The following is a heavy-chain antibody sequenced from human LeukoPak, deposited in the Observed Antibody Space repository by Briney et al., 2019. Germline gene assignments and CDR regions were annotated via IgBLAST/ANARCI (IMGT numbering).Heavy chain of an antibody. Sequence: SVKVSCKASGYTFTSYAISWVRQAPGQGLEWMGRIIPIFGAANYAQKFQGRVTITTDESTSTAYMELSSLRSEDTAVYYCANTRGYYDILTGYPQDAFDIWGQGTMVTVSS. J-gene: IGHJ3*02. D-gene: IGHD3-9*01. CDR1: GYTFTSYA. CDR2: IIPIFGAA. CDR3: ANTRGYYDILTGYPQDAFDI. V-gene: IGHV1-69*05.